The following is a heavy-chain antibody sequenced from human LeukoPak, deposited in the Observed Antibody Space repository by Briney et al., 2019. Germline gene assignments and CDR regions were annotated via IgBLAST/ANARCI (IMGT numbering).Heavy chain of an antibody. CDR2: ISPYNGNA. V-gene: IGHV1-18*01. Sequence: VASVKGSCKASGYTFTSYGVSWVRQAPGQGLEWMGWISPYNGNANYAQKLQGRVTMTTDTSTSTAYMELRSLRSDDTAVYYCARVQWYYYDSSGYSPNWFDPWGQGTLVTVSS. CDR3: ARVQWYYYDSSGYSPNWFDP. J-gene: IGHJ5*02. CDR1: GYTFTSYG. D-gene: IGHD3-22*01.